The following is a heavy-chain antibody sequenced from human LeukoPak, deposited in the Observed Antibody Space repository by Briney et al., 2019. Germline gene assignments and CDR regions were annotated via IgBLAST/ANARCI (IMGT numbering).Heavy chain of an antibody. CDR1: GFTFSIYR. J-gene: IGHJ6*02. Sequence: GGSLRLSCTASGFTFSIYRMNWVGQAPGKGPEWVSSISSSSSYIYYADSVKGRFTISRDNAKNSLYLQMNSLRAEDTAVYYCAREYYDFWSGYYSWYYYYGMDVWGQGTTVTVSS. D-gene: IGHD3-3*01. CDR2: ISSSSSYI. V-gene: IGHV3-21*06. CDR3: AREYYDFWSGYYSWYYYYGMDV.